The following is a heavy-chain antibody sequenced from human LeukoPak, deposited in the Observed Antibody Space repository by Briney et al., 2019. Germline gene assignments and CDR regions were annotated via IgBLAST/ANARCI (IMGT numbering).Heavy chain of an antibody. J-gene: IGHJ5*02. CDR2: IWYDGSNK. D-gene: IGHD1-14*01. CDR1: GFTFSSYG. CDR3: ARDPRHRSYPGFDP. Sequence: PGRSLRLSCAASGFTFSSYGMHWVRQAPGKGLEWVAVIWYDGSNKYYADSVKGRFTISRDNSKNTLYLQMNSLRAEDTAVYYCARDPRHRSYPGFDPWGQGTLVTVSS. V-gene: IGHV3-33*01.